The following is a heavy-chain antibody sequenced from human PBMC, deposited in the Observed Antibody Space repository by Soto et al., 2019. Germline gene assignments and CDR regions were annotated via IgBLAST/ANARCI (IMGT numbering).Heavy chain of an antibody. J-gene: IGHJ3*01. D-gene: IGHD1-26*01. Sequence: QVQLVQSGAEVKKPGASVRVSCKTSGYTFINYGFTWVRQAPGQGLEWMGWLSAYNGDTCSSEKLQERFAMTTDTSTNTVYMDLRSLTSDDTAVYYCARWSAIVGAAEALDVWGQGTMVIVSS. V-gene: IGHV1-18*01. CDR3: ARWSAIVGAAEALDV. CDR2: LSAYNGDT. CDR1: GYTFINYG.